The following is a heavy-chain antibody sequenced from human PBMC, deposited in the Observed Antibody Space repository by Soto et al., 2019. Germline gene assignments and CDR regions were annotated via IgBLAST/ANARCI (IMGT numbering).Heavy chain of an antibody. CDR2: ISNSGGST. CDR1: GFTFSSSA. J-gene: IGHJ4*02. D-gene: IGHD2-21*02. V-gene: IGHV3-23*01. CDR3: AKGCGGDCYSGVQY. Sequence: EVQLLESGRGLVQPGGSLRLSCAASGFTFSSSAMSWVRQAPGKGLEWVSSISNSGGSTYYADSVKGRFTISRDNSKTTRYLQMNSLQAEDTAVYYCAKGCGGDCYSGVQYWGQGTLVTVSS.